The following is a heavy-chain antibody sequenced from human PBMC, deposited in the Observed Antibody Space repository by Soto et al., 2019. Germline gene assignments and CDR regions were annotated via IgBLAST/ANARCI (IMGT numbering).Heavy chain of an antibody. Sequence: GGSLRLSCAASGFTFSSYAMHWVRQAPGKGLEWVAVISYDGSNKYYADSVKGRFTISRDNSKNTLYLQMNSLRAEDTAVYYCARDLGIFGVYYYGMDVWGQGTTVTVSS. J-gene: IGHJ6*02. D-gene: IGHD3-3*01. CDR3: ARDLGIFGVYYYGMDV. CDR2: ISYDGSNK. CDR1: GFTFSSYA. V-gene: IGHV3-30-3*01.